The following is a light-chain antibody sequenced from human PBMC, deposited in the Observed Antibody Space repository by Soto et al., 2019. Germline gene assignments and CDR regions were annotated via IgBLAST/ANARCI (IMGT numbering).Light chain of an antibody. V-gene: IGLV2-11*01. CDR2: DVS. Sequence: QSALTQPRSVSGSPGQSVTISCTGTSSDVGGYNYVSWYQQHPGKAPKLMIYDVSKRPSGVPDRFSGSKSGNTASLTISGLQAEDEADYYCCSYAGSYTSYYGFGTGTKVTIL. J-gene: IGLJ1*01. CDR3: CSYAGSYTSYYG. CDR1: SSDVGGYNY.